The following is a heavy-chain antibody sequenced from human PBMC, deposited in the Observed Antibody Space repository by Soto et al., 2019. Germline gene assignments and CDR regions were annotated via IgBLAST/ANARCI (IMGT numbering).Heavy chain of an antibody. CDR1: GFTFSSYA. CDR2: ISGSGGST. Sequence: PGGSLRLSCAAFGFTFSSYAMSGVRQAPGKGLEWVSAISGSGGSTYYADSVKGRFTISRDNSKNTLYLQMNSLRAEDTAVYYCAKLERFLEWWEDYWGQGTLVTVSS. D-gene: IGHD3-3*01. V-gene: IGHV3-23*01. CDR3: AKLERFLEWWEDY. J-gene: IGHJ4*02.